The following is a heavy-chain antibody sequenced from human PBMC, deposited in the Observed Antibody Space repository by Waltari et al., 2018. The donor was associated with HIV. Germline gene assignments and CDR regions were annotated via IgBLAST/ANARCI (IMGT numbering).Heavy chain of an antibody. J-gene: IGHJ6*02. D-gene: IGHD1-1*01. CDR1: GGSISDYR. CDR2: INHSGST. Sequence: QVQLQQWGAGLLKPSETLYLTFAVYGGSISDYRWIWIRQPPGKGLAWIGEINHSGSTNDNPSHRSRVTMSLATSKNRFSLRLSSVTAADAAVYYCARRRMESYGMDVWGQGTTVTVSS. V-gene: IGHV4-34*01. CDR3: ARRRMESYGMDV.